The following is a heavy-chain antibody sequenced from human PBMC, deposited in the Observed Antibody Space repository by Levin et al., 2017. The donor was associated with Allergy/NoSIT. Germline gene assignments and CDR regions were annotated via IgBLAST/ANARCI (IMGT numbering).Heavy chain of an antibody. CDR3: GRVVYFESSGYYYP. D-gene: IGHD3-22*01. Sequence: GGSLRLSCKASGFTFITSGIIWVRQAPGQGLEWMGWISGYSGNTEYAQKFQGRVSMTTDTSTSTAYMELGNLRSDDTAVYYCGRVVYFESSGYYYPWGQGTLVTVSS. CDR1: GFTFITSG. CDR2: ISGYSGNT. J-gene: IGHJ5*02. V-gene: IGHV1-18*01.